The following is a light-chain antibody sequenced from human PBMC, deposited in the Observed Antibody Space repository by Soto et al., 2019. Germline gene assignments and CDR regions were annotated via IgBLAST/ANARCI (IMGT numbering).Light chain of an antibody. V-gene: IGKV3-11*01. CDR1: QSVSRY. CDR3: HQRSNWPLT. CDR2: DAS. Sequence: ELVLTQSPGTLSLSPGGSATLSCRASQSVSRYLAWYQQKPGQALRLLIYDASKRATGIPARFSGSGSGTDFTLTISSLEAEDFVIYYRHQRSNWPLTFGGGTRLEIK. J-gene: IGKJ4*01.